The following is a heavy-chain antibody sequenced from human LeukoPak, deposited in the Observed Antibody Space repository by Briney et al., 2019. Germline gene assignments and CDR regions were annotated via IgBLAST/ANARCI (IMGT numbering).Heavy chain of an antibody. V-gene: IGHV3-30*18. CDR3: AKGAMVITFGGVIDEGYYFDY. CDR2: ISYDGGNK. CDR1: GFTCSSYG. J-gene: IGHJ4*02. D-gene: IGHD3-16*02. Sequence: GGSLRLSCAASGFTCSSYGMHWVRQAPGKGLEWVAVISYDGGNKYYADSVKGRFTISRDNSKNTLYLQMNSLRAEDTAVYYCAKGAMVITFGGVIDEGYYFDYWGQGTLVTVSS.